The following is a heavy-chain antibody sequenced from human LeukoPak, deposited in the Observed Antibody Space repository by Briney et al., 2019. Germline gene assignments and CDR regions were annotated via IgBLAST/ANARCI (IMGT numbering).Heavy chain of an antibody. J-gene: IGHJ6*02. CDR2: IIPIFGTA. Sequence: SVKVSCKASGGTFSSYAISWVRQAPGQGLEWMGGIIPIFGTANYAQKFQGRVTITADESTCTAYMELSSLRSEDTAVYYCATAAAGKIYYYYGMDVWGQGTTVTVSS. CDR3: ATAAAGKIYYYYGMDV. D-gene: IGHD6-13*01. V-gene: IGHV1-69*13. CDR1: GGTFSSYA.